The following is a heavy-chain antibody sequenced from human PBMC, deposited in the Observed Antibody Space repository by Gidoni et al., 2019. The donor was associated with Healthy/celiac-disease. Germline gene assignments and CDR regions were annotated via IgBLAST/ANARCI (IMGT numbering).Heavy chain of an antibody. CDR2: IYYSGST. CDR3: ASAAAAIPFRFDY. V-gene: IGHV4-61*01. D-gene: IGHD2-2*01. CDR1: GGSVSSGSYY. Sequence: QVQLQESGPGLVKPSETLSLTCTVSGGSVSSGSYYWSWIRQPPGKGLEWIGYIYYSGSTNYNPSLKSRVTISVDTSKNQFSLKLSSVTAADTAVYYCASAAAAIPFRFDYWGQGTLVTVSS. J-gene: IGHJ4*02.